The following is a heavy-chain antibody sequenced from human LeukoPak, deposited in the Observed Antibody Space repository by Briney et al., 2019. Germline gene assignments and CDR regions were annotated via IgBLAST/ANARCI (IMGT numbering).Heavy chain of an antibody. Sequence: PGGSLRLSCAASGFTFSSYGMHWVRQAPGKGLEWVAAISDDGSNKYYADSVKGRFTISRDNSKNTVYLQMDSLRAKDTAVYYCAKDLENYYDSSGYVDYWGQGTLVTVSS. CDR1: GFTFSSYG. V-gene: IGHV3-30*18. D-gene: IGHD3-22*01. J-gene: IGHJ4*02. CDR2: ISDDGSNK. CDR3: AKDLENYYDSSGYVDY.